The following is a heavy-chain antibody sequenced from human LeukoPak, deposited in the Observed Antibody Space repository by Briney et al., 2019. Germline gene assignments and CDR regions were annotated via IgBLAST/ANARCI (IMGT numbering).Heavy chain of an antibody. Sequence: PGGTLRLSCAASGFTFDDYAMHWVRQAPGKGLEWVSGISWNSGSIGYADSVKGRFTISRDNAKNSLYLQMNSLRAEDTALYYCAKDTWGYYGSGSYYNDWGQGTLVTVSS. J-gene: IGHJ4*02. D-gene: IGHD3-10*01. CDR1: GFTFDDYA. CDR2: ISWNSGSI. V-gene: IGHV3-9*01. CDR3: AKDTWGYYGSGSYYND.